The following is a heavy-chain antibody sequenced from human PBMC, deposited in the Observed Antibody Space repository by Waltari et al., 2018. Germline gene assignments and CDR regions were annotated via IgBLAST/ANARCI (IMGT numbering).Heavy chain of an antibody. CDR1: GGSISSYY. CDR3: ARETNMYSGSYYDWFVDY. V-gene: IGHV4-59*01. J-gene: IGHJ4*02. Sequence: QVQLQESGPGLVKPSETLSLTCTVSGGSISSYYWSWIRQPPGKRMWWIGHNNYRGSTNNNTSRKGRDTKEVDTSKNQFVLKLSSVTAAYTALYYCARETNMYSGSYYDWFVDYWGQGTLVTVSS. CDR2: NNYRGST. D-gene: IGHD1-26*01.